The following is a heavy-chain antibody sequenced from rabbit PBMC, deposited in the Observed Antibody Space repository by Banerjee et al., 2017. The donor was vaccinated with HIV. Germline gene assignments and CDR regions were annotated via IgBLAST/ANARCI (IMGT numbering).Heavy chain of an antibody. Sequence: QEQLVESGGGLVQPEGSLTLTCKASGLDFSSTYWICWVRQAPGKGLEWIACIDASSGAPWYASWAKGRFTIFKTSSTTVTLQMTSLTAADTATYFCARDNYDDYGSWDAFDPWGPGTLVTV. D-gene: IGHD2-1*01. V-gene: IGHV1S45*01. CDR1: GLDFSSTYW. J-gene: IGHJ2*01. CDR2: IDASSGAP. CDR3: ARDNYDDYGSWDAFDP.